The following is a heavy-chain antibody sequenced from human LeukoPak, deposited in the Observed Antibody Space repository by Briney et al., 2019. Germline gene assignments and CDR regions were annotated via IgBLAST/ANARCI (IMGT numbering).Heavy chain of an antibody. V-gene: IGHV3-33*08. D-gene: IGHD3-22*01. J-gene: IGHJ4*02. Sequence: PGGSLRLSCEASGFTFSSYGMHWVRQAPGKGLEWVAVIWYDGSNKYYADSVKGRFTISRDNSKNTLYLQMNSLRAEDTAVYYCARDWYYYDSSGYYHAYAFDYWGQGTLVTVSS. CDR2: IWYDGSNK. CDR3: ARDWYYYDSSGYYHAYAFDY. CDR1: GFTFSSYG.